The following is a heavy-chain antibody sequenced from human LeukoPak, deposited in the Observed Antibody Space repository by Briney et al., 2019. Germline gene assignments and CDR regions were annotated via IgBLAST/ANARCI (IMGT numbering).Heavy chain of an antibody. CDR1: GFTVSSNY. J-gene: IGHJ4*02. CDR2: IYSGGNT. Sequence: PGGSLRLSCAASGFTVSSNYMSWVRQAPGKGLEWVSVIYSGGNTFYADSVKGRFTISRDNSKNTLYLQMNSLRADDTAVYYCAREVFMGATRFDYWGQGTLVTVFS. V-gene: IGHV3-53*01. CDR3: AREVFMGATRFDY. D-gene: IGHD1-26*01.